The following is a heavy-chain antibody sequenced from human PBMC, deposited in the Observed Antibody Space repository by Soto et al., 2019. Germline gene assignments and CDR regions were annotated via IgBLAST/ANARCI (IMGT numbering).Heavy chain of an antibody. CDR1: GGTFSTYT. Sequence: QVHLVQSGAEVRKPGSSVTVSCKTSGGTFSTYTIYWVRQAPGQGLEWMGRIITLFGTTKYAQNFQERVTITAEESTRTAYRALSSMRAEDTAVYYCARRRDDRADDDFDVWGEGTAATVSA. D-gene: IGHD3-16*01. V-gene: IGHV1-69*18. CDR2: IITLFGTT. CDR3: ARRRDDRADDDFDV. J-gene: IGHJ3*01.